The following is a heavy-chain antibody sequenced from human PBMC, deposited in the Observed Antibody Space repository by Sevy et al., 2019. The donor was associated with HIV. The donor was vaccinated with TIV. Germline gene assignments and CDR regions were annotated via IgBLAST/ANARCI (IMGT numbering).Heavy chain of an antibody. Sequence: GGSLRLSCAASGFTFSSYAMSWVRQAPGKGLEWVSAISGSGGNTYYADSVKGRFTISRDNSKNTLYLQMNSLRAEDTAVYYCAKEEPYYYGSGSYRFDAFDIWGQGTMVTVSS. V-gene: IGHV3-23*01. CDR1: GFTFSSYA. D-gene: IGHD3-10*01. CDR3: AKEEPYYYGSGSYRFDAFDI. CDR2: ISGSGGNT. J-gene: IGHJ3*02.